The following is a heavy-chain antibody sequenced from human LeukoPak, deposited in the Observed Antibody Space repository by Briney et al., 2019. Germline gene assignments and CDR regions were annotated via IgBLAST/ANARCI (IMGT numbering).Heavy chain of an antibody. J-gene: IGHJ4*02. V-gene: IGHV1-69*06. Sequence: SVKVSCKASGGNFRNYGFHWVRQAPGQGLEWMGGMLPIFGTANYAQKFQGRVTITADKSTSTAYMELSSLRSEDTAVYYCARESGYSSIKWPHFDYWGQGTLVTVSS. CDR2: MLPIFGTA. D-gene: IGHD6-13*01. CDR3: ARESGYSSIKWPHFDY. CDR1: GGNFRNYG.